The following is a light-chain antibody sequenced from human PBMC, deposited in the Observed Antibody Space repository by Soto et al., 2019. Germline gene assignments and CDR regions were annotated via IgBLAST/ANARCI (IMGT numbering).Light chain of an antibody. CDR3: SSWGGSNNLYV. V-gene: IGLV2-8*01. J-gene: IGLJ1*01. Sequence: QSALTQPPSASGSLGQSVTISCTGTSSDVGRYNYVSWFQQHPGKAPKVMIYEVNKRPSGVPDRFSGSRSGNTASLTVSGLQAEDEADYYCSSWGGSNNLYVFGTGTQLTVL. CDR1: SSDVGRYNY. CDR2: EVN.